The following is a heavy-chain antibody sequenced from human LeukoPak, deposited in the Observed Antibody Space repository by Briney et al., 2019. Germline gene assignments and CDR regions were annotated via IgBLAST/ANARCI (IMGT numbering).Heavy chain of an antibody. Sequence: SETLSLTCTVSGGSISSSSYYWGWIRQPPGKGLEWIGSIYYSGTTYYNPSLKSRVTISVDTSKNQFSLKLRSVTAADTAVYYCARDNIEYSSSSGIDYWGQGTLVTVSS. CDR1: GGSISSSSYY. V-gene: IGHV4-39*07. CDR3: ARDNIEYSSSSGIDY. J-gene: IGHJ4*02. D-gene: IGHD6-6*01. CDR2: IYYSGTT.